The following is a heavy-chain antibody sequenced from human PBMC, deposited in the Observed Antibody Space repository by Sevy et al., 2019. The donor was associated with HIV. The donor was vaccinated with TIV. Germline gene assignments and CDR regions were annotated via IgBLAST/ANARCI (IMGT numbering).Heavy chain of an antibody. V-gene: IGHV3-30-3*01. CDR1: GFTFSSYA. CDR3: ARSYDTLTGYSSFDY. J-gene: IGHJ4*02. CDR2: ISYDGSNK. Sequence: GGSLRLSCAASGFTFSSYAMHWVRQAPGKGLEWVAVISYDGSNKYYADSVKGRFTISRDNSKNTLYLQMNSLRAEDTAVYYCARSYDTLTGYSSFDYWGQGTLVTVSS. D-gene: IGHD3-9*01.